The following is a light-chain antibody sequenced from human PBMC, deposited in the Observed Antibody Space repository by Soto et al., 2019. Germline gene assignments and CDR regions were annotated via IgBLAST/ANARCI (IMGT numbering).Light chain of an antibody. V-gene: IGKV3-11*01. CDR3: QQRTYWPWT. CDR1: QSVTNY. CDR2: EAS. J-gene: IGKJ1*01. Sequence: EVVLTQSPATLSLSPGARGPLSCRASQSVTNYLTWYQQKPGQAPRLLIYEASNRATGIPARFSGSGSGTDFTLTISNLEPEDFAVYYCQQRTYWPWTFGQGTKV.